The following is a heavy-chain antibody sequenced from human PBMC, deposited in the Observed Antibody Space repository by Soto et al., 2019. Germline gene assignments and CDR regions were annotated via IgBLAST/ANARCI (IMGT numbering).Heavy chain of an antibody. Sequence: SETLSLTCAVYGGSFSGYYWSWIRQPPGKGLEWIGEINHSGSTNYNPSLKSRVTISVDTSKNQFSLKLSSVTAADTAVYYCARGPWIFGVVDYGMDVWGQGTTVTVS. CDR1: GGSFSGYY. J-gene: IGHJ6*02. D-gene: IGHD3-3*01. CDR3: ARGPWIFGVVDYGMDV. V-gene: IGHV4-34*01. CDR2: INHSGST.